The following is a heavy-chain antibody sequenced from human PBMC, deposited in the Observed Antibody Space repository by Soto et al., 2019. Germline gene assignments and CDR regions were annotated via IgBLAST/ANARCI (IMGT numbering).Heavy chain of an antibody. CDR2: IVVGSGNT. J-gene: IGHJ6*02. V-gene: IGHV1-58*01. CDR3: AAETLTIFGVVSYYGMDV. Sequence: GASVKVSCKASGFTFTSSAVQWVRQARGQRLEWIGWIVVGSGNTNYAQKFQERVTITRDMSTSTAYMELSSPRYEDTAVYYCAAETLTIFGVVSYYGMDVWGQGTTVTVSS. CDR1: GFTFTSSA. D-gene: IGHD3-3*01.